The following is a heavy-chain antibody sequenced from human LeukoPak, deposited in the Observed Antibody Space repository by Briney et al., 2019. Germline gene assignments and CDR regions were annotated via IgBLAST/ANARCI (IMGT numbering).Heavy chain of an antibody. CDR3: ARDLQLWTTRDTRGEAQVGY. J-gene: IGHJ4*02. V-gene: IGHV3-74*01. CDR2: INSDGSSI. D-gene: IGHD5-18*01. Sequence: QAGGSLRLSCAASGFTFSSHWMHWVRQAPGKGLVWVSRINSDGSSISYADSVKGRFTISRDNAKNTLYLQMNSLRAEDTAVYYCARDLQLWTTRDTRGEAQVGYWGQGTLVTVSS. CDR1: GFTFSSHW.